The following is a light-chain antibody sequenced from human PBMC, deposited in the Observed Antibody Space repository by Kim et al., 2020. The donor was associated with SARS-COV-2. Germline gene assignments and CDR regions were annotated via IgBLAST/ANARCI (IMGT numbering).Light chain of an antibody. CDR2: GAS. J-gene: IGKJ1*01. V-gene: IGKV3-20*01. Sequence: LSPGERATLSCRASQSVSSSYLAWYQQKPGQAPRLLIYGASSRATGIPDRFSGSGSGTDFTLTISRLEPEDFAVYYCQQYGSSSTFGQGTKVEIK. CDR3: QQYGSSST. CDR1: QSVSSSY.